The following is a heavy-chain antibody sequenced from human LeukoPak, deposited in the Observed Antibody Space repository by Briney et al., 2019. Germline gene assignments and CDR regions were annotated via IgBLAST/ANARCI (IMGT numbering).Heavy chain of an antibody. CDR3: ARDLVVIYRFDY. V-gene: IGHV3-30*04. J-gene: IGHJ4*02. Sequence: GGSLRLSCAASRFTFSNYAMHWVRQAPGKGLEWVAVISYDGTYKDYADSVKGRFTISRDNSKKTLSLQMTSLRAEDTAVYYCARDLVVIYRFDYWGQGTLVTVSS. CDR1: RFTFSNYA. CDR2: ISYDGTYK. D-gene: IGHD3-22*01.